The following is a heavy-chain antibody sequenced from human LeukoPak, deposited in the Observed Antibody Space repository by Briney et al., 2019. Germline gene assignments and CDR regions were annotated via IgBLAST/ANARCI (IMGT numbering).Heavy chain of an antibody. D-gene: IGHD5-24*01. J-gene: IGHJ6*02. CDR3: ASRDKGYYYGMDV. Sequence: GGSLRLSCAASGFTVSGNYMSWVRQAPGKGLEWVSLLYSGGSTYYADSVKGRFSISRDNSKNTLYLQMNSLRAEDTAVYYCASRDKGYYYGMDVWAKGPRSPSP. CDR1: GFTVSGNY. V-gene: IGHV3-66*01. CDR2: LYSGGST.